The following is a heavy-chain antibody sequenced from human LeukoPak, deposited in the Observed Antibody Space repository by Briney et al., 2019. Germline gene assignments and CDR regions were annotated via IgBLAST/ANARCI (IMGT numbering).Heavy chain of an antibody. CDR3: ARGGGDYATNWFDP. Sequence: SETLSLTCTVSGRTISYYYWSWIRRPPGKGLEWIGYSFYTGKTKFNPALKSRVTISVDTSKNQFSLKLSSVTAADTAFYYCARGGGDYATNWFDPWGQGTLVTVSS. CDR2: SFYTGKT. CDR1: GRTISYYY. D-gene: IGHD2-21*02. V-gene: IGHV4-59*01. J-gene: IGHJ5*02.